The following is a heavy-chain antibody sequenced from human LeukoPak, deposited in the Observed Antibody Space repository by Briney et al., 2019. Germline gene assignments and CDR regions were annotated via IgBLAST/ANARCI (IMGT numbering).Heavy chain of an antibody. CDR2: ISSSGSTI. Sequence: PGGSLRLSCAASGFTFSSYEMNWVRQAPGKGLEWVSYISSSGSTIYYADSVKGRFTISRDNAKNSLYLQMNSLRAEDTAVYYCARAPSTVTTWRVYNWFDPWGQGTLVIVSS. J-gene: IGHJ5*02. V-gene: IGHV3-48*03. CDR1: GFTFSSYE. CDR3: ARAPSTVTTWRVYNWFDP. D-gene: IGHD4-17*01.